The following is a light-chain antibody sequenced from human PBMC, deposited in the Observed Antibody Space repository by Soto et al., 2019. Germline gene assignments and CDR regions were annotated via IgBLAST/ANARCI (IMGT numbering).Light chain of an antibody. J-gene: IGLJ3*02. CDR3: HSYDRSLSGSV. Sequence: QSVLTQPPSVSGAPGQRVTISCSGGSSNIGAGYDVHWYQQLPDTPPKLLIYGNNIRPSGVPDRFSGSKSGTSASLAITGLQAEDEADYYCHSYDRSLSGSVFGGGTKLTVL. V-gene: IGLV1-40*01. CDR2: GNN. CDR1: SSNIGAGYD.